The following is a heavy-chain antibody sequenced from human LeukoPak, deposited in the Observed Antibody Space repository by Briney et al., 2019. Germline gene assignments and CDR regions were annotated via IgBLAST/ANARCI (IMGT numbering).Heavy chain of an antibody. CDR1: GGTFSTYA. J-gene: IGHJ4*02. V-gene: IGHV1-46*01. CDR3: ASIWTGGY. CDR2: INPSGGST. D-gene: IGHD3/OR15-3a*01. Sequence: ASVKVSCKASGGTFSTYAFSWVRQAPGQGLEWMGIINPSGGSTSYAQKSQGRVTMTRDMSTSTVYMELSSLRSEDTAVYYCASIWTGGYWGQGTLVTVSS.